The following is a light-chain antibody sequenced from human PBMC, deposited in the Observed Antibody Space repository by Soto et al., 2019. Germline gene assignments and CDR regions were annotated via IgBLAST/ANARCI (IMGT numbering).Light chain of an antibody. CDR2: GAS. CDR1: QSVSSN. J-gene: IGKJ1*01. V-gene: IGKV3-15*01. Sequence: DIVMTQSPVTLSVSPGERATLSCRASQSVSSNLAWYQQKPGQAPRLLIYGASTRATGIPARFSGSRSGTEFTLTISSLQSEDFAVYYCQQYNNWPRTFGQGTKVEI. CDR3: QQYNNWPRT.